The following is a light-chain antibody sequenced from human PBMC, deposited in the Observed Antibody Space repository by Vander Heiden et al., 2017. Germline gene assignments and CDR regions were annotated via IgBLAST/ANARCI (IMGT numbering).Light chain of an antibody. V-gene: IGLV3-1*01. Sequence: ITCSGDKLGNKYACWYQQRPGQSPVLVIYQDTKRPSEIPERFSGSNSGNTATLTISGTQAMDEADYYCQAWDDSAAVVFGGGTKLTVL. J-gene: IGLJ2*01. CDR1: KLGNKY. CDR3: QAWDDSAAVV. CDR2: QDT.